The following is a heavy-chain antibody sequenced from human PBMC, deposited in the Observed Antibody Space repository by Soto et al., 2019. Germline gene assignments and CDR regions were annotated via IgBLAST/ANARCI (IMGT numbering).Heavy chain of an antibody. CDR2: ISAYNGNT. Sequence: ASVKVSCKASGYTFTSYVFSWVRQAPGQGLEWMGWISAYNGNTNYAQKLQGRVTMTTDTSTSTAYMELRSLRSDDTAVYYCARDWGATADSRYGMDVWGQGTTVTVSS. V-gene: IGHV1-18*01. CDR3: ARDWGATADSRYGMDV. CDR1: GYTFTSYV. D-gene: IGHD1-26*01. J-gene: IGHJ6*02.